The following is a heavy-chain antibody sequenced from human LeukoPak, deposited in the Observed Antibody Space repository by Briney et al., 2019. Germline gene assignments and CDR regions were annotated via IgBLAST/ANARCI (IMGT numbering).Heavy chain of an antibody. CDR2: IIPIFGTA. CDR1: GGTFSSYA. D-gene: IGHD3-3*01. J-gene: IGHJ6*03. CDR3: ARGYYDFWSGYYTRYYYMDV. V-gene: IGHV1-69*01. Sequence: ASVKVSCKASGGTFSSYAISWVRQAPGQGLEWMGGIIPIFGTANYAQKFQGRVTITADESTSTAYMELSSLRSEDTAVYYCARGYYDFWSGYYTRYYYMDVWGKGTTVTVSS.